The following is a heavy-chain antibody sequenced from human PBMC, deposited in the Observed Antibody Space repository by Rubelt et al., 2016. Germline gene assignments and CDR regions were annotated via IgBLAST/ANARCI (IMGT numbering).Heavy chain of an antibody. V-gene: IGHV4-34*01. D-gene: IGHD2-8*01. CDR2: INHSGST. Sequence: QVQLQQWGAGLLKPSETLSLTCAVYGGSFSGYYWSWIRQPPGKGLEWIEEINHSGSTNYNPSLKSRVTGAAADPAGDYWARHRLLVVYARYYYYGMDVWGQGTTVTVSS. CDR3: MDV. CDR1: GGSFSGYY. J-gene: IGHJ6*02.